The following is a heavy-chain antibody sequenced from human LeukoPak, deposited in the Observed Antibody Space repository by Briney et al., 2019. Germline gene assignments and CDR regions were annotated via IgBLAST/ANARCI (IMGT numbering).Heavy chain of an antibody. V-gene: IGHV3-48*04. CDR3: ARDRPGVAVPAAHLFDY. CDR1: GFTFSSYS. D-gene: IGHD2-2*01. J-gene: IGHJ4*02. CDR2: ISSSSSTI. Sequence: PGGSLRLSCAASGFTFSSYSMNWVRQAPGKGLEWVSYISSSSSTIYYADSVKGRFTISRDNAKNSLYLQMNSLRAEDTAVYYCARDRPGVAVPAAHLFDYWGQGTLVTVSS.